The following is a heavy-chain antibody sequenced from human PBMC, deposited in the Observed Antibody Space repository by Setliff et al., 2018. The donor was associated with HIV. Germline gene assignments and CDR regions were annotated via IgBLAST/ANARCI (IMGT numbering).Heavy chain of an antibody. CDR1: GFTFSSYW. J-gene: IGHJ5*02. D-gene: IGHD3-22*01. V-gene: IGHV3-7*03. Sequence: PGGSLRLSCAASGFTFSSYWMSWVRQAPGKGLEWVANIKQDGSEKYYVDSVKGRFTISRDNAKNSLYLQMNSLRAEDTAVYYCARVGGGYYDSNERSWFDPWGQGTLVTVSS. CDR2: IKQDGSEK. CDR3: ARVGGGYYDSNERSWFDP.